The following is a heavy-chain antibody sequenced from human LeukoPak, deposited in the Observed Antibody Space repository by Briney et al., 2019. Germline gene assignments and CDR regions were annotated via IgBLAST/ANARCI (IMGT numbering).Heavy chain of an antibody. Sequence: TGGSLRLSCAAYGFTFSRYAMSWVRQAPGKGLEWVSTISTSGSTHYADSVKGRFTISRDNSKNTLYLQMSSLRADDTAIYHCAKDHDSTGLYQDRDYWGQGTLVTISS. D-gene: IGHD6-19*01. CDR3: AKDHDSTGLYQDRDY. CDR1: GFTFSRYA. J-gene: IGHJ4*02. V-gene: IGHV3-23*01. CDR2: ISTSGST.